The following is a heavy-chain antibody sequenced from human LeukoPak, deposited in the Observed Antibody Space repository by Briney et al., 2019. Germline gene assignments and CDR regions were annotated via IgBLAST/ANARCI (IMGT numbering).Heavy chain of an antibody. V-gene: IGHV4-39*01. Sequence: PSETLSLTCTVSGGSISSSSYYCVWIRQPPGKGLEWIGSIFYSGSTYYNPSLKSRVTISLDTSKNQFSLKLSSVTAADTAMYYCARQAGYSYGYVGYYFDSWGQGTLVTVSS. CDR3: ARQAGYSYGYVGYYFDS. CDR2: IFYSGST. CDR1: GGSISSSSYY. D-gene: IGHD5-18*01. J-gene: IGHJ4*02.